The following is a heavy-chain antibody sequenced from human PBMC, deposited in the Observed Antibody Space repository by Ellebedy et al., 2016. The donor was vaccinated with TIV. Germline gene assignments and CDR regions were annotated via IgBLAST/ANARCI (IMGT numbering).Heavy chain of an antibody. CDR2: INPNSGGT. Sequence: AASVKVSCKASGYTFSGYYMHWVRQAPGQGLEWMGWINPNSGGTIYAQKFQGRVTMTRDTSISTAYMELSRLRSDDTAVYYCARGRVEVATMYFDYWGQGTLVTVSS. D-gene: IGHD5-24*01. CDR1: GYTFSGYY. V-gene: IGHV1-2*02. J-gene: IGHJ4*02. CDR3: ARGRVEVATMYFDY.